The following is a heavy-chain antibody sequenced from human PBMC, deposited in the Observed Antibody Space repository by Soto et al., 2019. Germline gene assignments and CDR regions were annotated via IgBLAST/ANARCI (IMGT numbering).Heavy chain of an antibody. D-gene: IGHD3-3*01. J-gene: IGHJ6*02. V-gene: IGHV1-18*04. CDR3: ARDLKTYYDFWSGYRTRTTYGMDV. CDR1: GYTFTSYG. CDR2: ISAYNGNT. Sequence: ASVLVSFKXSGYTFTSYGISWVRQAPGQGLEWMGWISAYNGNTNYAQKLQGRVTMTTDTSTSTAYMELRSLRSDDTAVYYCARDLKTYYDFWSGYRTRTTYGMDVWGQGTTVTVSS.